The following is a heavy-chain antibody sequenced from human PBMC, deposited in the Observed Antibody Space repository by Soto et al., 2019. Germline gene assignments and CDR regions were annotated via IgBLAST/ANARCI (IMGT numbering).Heavy chain of an antibody. CDR3: ARLGWELLSGRRYFDY. CDR2: ISPYTGKT. J-gene: IGHJ4*02. V-gene: IGHV1-18*04. Sequence: QVLLVQSGSEVKKPGASMKVSCQTSGYTFSDFALTWVRQVPDKGLEWLGWISPYTGKTNYAQRVPGRVALTTDTSTRTAYLELRSLTYDDTAVYYCARLGWELLSGRRYFDYWGQGTLVTVSS. D-gene: IGHD1-26*01. CDR1: GYTFSDFA.